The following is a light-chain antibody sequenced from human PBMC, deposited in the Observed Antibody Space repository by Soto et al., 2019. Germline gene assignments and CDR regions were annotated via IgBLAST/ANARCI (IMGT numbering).Light chain of an antibody. J-gene: IGKJ1*01. Sequence: DIVMTQSPDSLAVSLGESSTINCKSSQSVLYSSDNKNYLSWYQQKPGQPPRLLIYWASTRESGVPERFSGSGSGTDFTLTISSLQAEDAAVYYCQQSYSTWTFGQGTKVDIK. V-gene: IGKV4-1*01. CDR1: QSVLYSSDNKNY. CDR3: QQSYSTWT. CDR2: WAS.